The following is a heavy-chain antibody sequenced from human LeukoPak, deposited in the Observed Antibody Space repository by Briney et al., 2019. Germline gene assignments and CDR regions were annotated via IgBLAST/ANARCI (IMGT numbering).Heavy chain of an antibody. V-gene: IGHV3-23*01. CDR1: GFTFSSYG. D-gene: IGHD2/OR15-2a*01. CDR3: AKDLSPGHY. CDR2: ISGSGGNT. J-gene: IGHJ4*02. Sequence: GGSLRLSCAASGFTFSSYGMSWVRQAPGRGLEWVSAISGSGGNTYYADSVKGRFTISRDNSKNTLYLQMNSLRAEDTAVYYCAKDLSPGHYWGQGTLVTVSS.